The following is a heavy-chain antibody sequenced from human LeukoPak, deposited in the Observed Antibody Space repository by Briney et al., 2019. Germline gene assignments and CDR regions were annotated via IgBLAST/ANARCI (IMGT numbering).Heavy chain of an antibody. V-gene: IGHV4-4*07. CDR1: GGSISSYY. CDR3: ARRRITMVRGRNYFDY. D-gene: IGHD3-10*01. CDR2: IYTSGST. J-gene: IGHJ4*02. Sequence: SETLSLTCTVSGGSISSYYWSWIRQPAGKGLEWIGRIYTSGSTNYNPSLKSRVTISVDTSKSQFSLKLSSVTAADTAVYYCARRRITMVRGRNYFDYWGQGTLVTVSS.